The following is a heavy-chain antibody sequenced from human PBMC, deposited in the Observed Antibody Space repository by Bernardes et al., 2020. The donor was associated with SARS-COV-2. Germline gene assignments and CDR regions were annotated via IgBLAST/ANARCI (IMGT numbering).Heavy chain of an antibody. Sequence: SETLSLTCAAYSGSFSGYYWSWIRQTPGKGLEWIGEINDSGSTKYNPALKSRVTISVDPSKNQFSLKLNSVTAADTAVYYCARGSAAVVSHFMLLFANWYFDLWGRGTLVTVSS. V-gene: IGHV4-34*01. CDR3: ARGSAAVVSHFMLLFANWYFDL. J-gene: IGHJ2*01. D-gene: IGHD2-15*01. CDR1: SGSFSGYY. CDR2: INDSGST.